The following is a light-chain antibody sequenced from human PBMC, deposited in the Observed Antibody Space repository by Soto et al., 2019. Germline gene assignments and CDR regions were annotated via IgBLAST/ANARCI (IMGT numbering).Light chain of an antibody. CDR2: DVS. CDR1: SSDVGGYNY. V-gene: IGLV2-11*01. J-gene: IGLJ2*01. Sequence: QSALTQPCSVSGSPGQSVTISCTGTSSDVGGYNYVSWYQQHPGKAPKLMIYDVSKRPSGVPDRFSGSKSGNTASLTISGLQAEDEAVYYCCTYAGSVVFGGGTKVTVL. CDR3: CTYAGSVV.